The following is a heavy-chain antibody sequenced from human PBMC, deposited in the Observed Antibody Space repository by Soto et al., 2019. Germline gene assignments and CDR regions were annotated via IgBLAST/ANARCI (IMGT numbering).Heavy chain of an antibody. V-gene: IGHV3-33*01. D-gene: IGHD5-18*01. Sequence: TGGSLRLSCAASGFTFSSYGMHWVRQAPGKGLEWVAVIWYDGSNKYYADSVKGRFTISRDNSKNTLYLQMNSLRAEDTAVYYCARGGIQLWFFDYWGQGTLVTVSS. CDR3: ARGGIQLWFFDY. J-gene: IGHJ4*02. CDR1: GFTFSSYG. CDR2: IWYDGSNK.